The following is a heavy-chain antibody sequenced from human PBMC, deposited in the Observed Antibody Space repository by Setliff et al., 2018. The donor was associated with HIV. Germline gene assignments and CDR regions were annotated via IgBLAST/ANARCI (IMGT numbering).Heavy chain of an antibody. J-gene: IGHJ5*02. CDR2: INPDGNPT. CDR1: GYTFTSNY. D-gene: IGHD6-19*01. Sequence: AGVQVSCKASGYTFTSNYIHWVRQAPARGVEWMGLINPDGNPTSYAQKFQRSLTMTRDTYTNTVHMELSSLRSADTAAYYCAKEIPGPAINSGRIKNWFDPWGEGTLVTVSS. CDR3: AKEIPGPAINSGRIKNWFDP. V-gene: IGHV1-46*03.